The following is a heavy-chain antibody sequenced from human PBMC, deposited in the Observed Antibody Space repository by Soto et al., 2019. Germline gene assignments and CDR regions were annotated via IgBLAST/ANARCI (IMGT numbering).Heavy chain of an antibody. J-gene: IGHJ6*02. CDR3: AKDVGGYSADGMDV. CDR1: GFIFSSHG. D-gene: IGHD3-16*02. CDR2: IWYDGSNE. V-gene: IGHV3-33*06. Sequence: PGGSLRLSCAASGFIFSSHGMHWVRQAPGKGLDWVAVIWYDGSNEFYADSVKGRFTISRDNSKNTLYLQMNSLRAEDSALYYYAKDVGGYSADGMDVWGQGTTVTVSS.